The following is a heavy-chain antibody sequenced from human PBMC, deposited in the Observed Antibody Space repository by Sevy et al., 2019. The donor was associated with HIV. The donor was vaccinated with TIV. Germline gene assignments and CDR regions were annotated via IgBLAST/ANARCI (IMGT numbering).Heavy chain of an antibody. Sequence: GESLKISCEGSGYSFTTYWIGWVRQMPGKGLEWMGVIYPDESDTRYNPSFPGQVTISADKSTNTAYLEWSSLKASDTAIYYCARLEQRHCNGAHCYPFDYWGQGTLVTVSS. V-gene: IGHV5-51*01. CDR2: IYPDESDT. J-gene: IGHJ4*02. CDR3: ARLEQRHCNGAHCYPFDY. CDR1: GYSFTTYW. D-gene: IGHD2-21*01.